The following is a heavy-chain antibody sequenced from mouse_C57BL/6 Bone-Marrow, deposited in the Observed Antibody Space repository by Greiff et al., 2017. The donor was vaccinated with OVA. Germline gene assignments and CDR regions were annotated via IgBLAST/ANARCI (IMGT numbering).Heavy chain of an antibody. V-gene: IGHV1-9*01. CDR1: GYTFTGYW. CDR3: ASSGSGSSGYRLDY. Sequence: QVQLKQSGAVLMKPGASVKLSCKATGYTFTGYWIEWVKQRPGHGLEWIGEILPGSGSTNYNEKFKGKATFTADTSANTAYMQLSSLTTEDSAIDYCASSGSGSSGYRLDYWGQGTALTVSS. CDR2: ILPGSGST. J-gene: IGHJ2*01. D-gene: IGHD3-2*02.